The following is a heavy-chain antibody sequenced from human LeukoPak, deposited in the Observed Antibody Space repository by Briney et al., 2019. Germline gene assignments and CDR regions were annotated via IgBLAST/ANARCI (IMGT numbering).Heavy chain of an antibody. V-gene: IGHV4-4*07. CDR1: GGSIITKY. CDR3: ARDTGLERLGPQFDF. J-gene: IGHJ4*02. D-gene: IGHD1-1*01. Sequence: SETLSLTCTVSGGSIITKYWNWIRQPAGKGLEWIGRIHSSGNTNSNPSLRSRVTMSVDTSKNQFSLKLSSVTAADPAVYYCARDTGLERLGPQFDFWGQGALVTVSS. CDR2: IHSSGNT.